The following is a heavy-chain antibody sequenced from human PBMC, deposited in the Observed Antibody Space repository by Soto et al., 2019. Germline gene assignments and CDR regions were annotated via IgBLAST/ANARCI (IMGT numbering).Heavy chain of an antibody. J-gene: IGHJ4*02. Sequence: PSQTLPLTCVISGDSVSSNSAAWIWIRQSPSRGLEWLGRTYYRSKWYNDYAVSVKSRITINPDTSKNQFSLQLNSVTPEDTAVYYCAIDGPYSGYDYVLFDCCSQGT. D-gene: IGHD5-12*01. CDR3: AIDGPYSGYDYVLFDC. CDR2: TYYRSKWYN. CDR1: GDSVSSNSAA. V-gene: IGHV6-1*01.